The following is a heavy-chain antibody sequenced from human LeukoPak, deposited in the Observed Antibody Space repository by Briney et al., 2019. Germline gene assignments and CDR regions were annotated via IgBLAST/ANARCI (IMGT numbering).Heavy chain of an antibody. Sequence: PSETLSLTCTVSGCTISSYYWSWIRQPPGQGLEWIGEITLTGGTNYYPALESRVPVTLDKSKNHLSLNLPSVTAADTSVYYCSRENGACSPFGYWGQGTLVTVLS. J-gene: IGHJ4*02. V-gene: IGHV4-34*01. D-gene: IGHD2-15*01. CDR2: ITLTGGT. CDR1: GCTISSYY. CDR3: SRENGACSPFGY.